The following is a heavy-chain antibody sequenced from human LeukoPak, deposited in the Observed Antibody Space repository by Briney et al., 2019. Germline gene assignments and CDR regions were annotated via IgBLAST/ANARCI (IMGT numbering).Heavy chain of an antibody. V-gene: IGHV4-59*12. CDR1: GGSISSYY. J-gene: IGHJ4*02. D-gene: IGHD1-26*01. CDR2: IYYTGST. Sequence: SETLSLTCTVSGGSISSYYWSWIRQPPGKGLEWIGSIYYTGSTNYNPSLKSRVTISVDTSKNQFSLTLSPVTAAHTAVYYCARVAVGATFGRLPVDYWGQGTLVTVSS. CDR3: ARVAVGATFGRLPVDY.